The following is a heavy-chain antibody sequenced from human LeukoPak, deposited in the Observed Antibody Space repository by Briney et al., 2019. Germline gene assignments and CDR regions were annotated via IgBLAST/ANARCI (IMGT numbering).Heavy chain of an antibody. CDR3: ARDRYCSGGSCYGTDFDY. CDR1: GFTFSDYY. J-gene: IGHJ4*02. CDR2: ISSSSSYI. Sequence: GGSLRLSCAASGFTFSDYYMSWIRQAPGKGLEWVSSISSSSSYIYYADSVKGRFTISRDNAKNSLYLQMNSLRAEDTAVYYCARDRYCSGGSCYGTDFDYWGQGTLVTVSS. D-gene: IGHD2-15*01. V-gene: IGHV3-11*06.